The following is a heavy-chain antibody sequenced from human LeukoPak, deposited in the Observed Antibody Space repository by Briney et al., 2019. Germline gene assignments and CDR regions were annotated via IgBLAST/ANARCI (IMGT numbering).Heavy chain of an antibody. V-gene: IGHV4-30-4*01. CDR1: GGSISSGDYY. D-gene: IGHD3-10*01. Sequence: SETLSLTCTVSGGSISSGDYYWSWIRQPPGKGLEWIGYIYYSGSTYYNPSLKSRVTISVDTSKNQFSLKLSSVTAADTAVYYCASQRVSQGFQHWGQGTLVTVSS. CDR3: ASQRVSQGFQH. CDR2: IYYSGST. J-gene: IGHJ1*01.